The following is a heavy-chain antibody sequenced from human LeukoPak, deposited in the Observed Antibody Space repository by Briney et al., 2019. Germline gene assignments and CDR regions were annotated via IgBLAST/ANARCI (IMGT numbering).Heavy chain of an antibody. J-gene: IGHJ4*02. CDR2: INPKSGGT. V-gene: IGHV1-2*02. D-gene: IGHD1-7*01. Sequence: ASVKVSCEASGNTFTNYGISWVRQAPGQGLEWMGWINPKSGGTNYAQKFQGRVTMTRDTSISTAYMELSRLRSDDTAVYYCARKLELPDYWGQGTLVTVSS. CDR3: ARKLELPDY. CDR1: GNTFTNYG.